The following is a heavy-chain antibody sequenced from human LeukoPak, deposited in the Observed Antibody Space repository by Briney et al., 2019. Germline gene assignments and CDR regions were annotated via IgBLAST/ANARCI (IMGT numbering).Heavy chain of an antibody. J-gene: IGHJ4*02. D-gene: IGHD3-22*01. CDR2: IWYDGSNK. Sequence: PGGSLRLSCAASGFTFSSYGMHWVRQAPGKGLEWVAVIWYDGSNKYYADSVKGRFTISRDNSKNTLYLQMNSLRAEDTAVYYCARDGRSHYYDSSGYYYFDYWGQGTLVTVSS. CDR3: ARDGRSHYYDSSGYYYFDY. V-gene: IGHV3-33*01. CDR1: GFTFSSYG.